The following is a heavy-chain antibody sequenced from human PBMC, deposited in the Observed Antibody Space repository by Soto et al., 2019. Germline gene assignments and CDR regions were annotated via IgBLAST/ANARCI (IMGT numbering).Heavy chain of an antibody. CDR1: VFTFSSYW. CDR2: IKQDGSEK. Sequence: LRLSCAASVFTFSSYWMSWVRQAPGKGLEWVANIKQDGSEKYYVDSVKGRFTISRDNAKNSLYLQMNSLRAEDTAVYYCARDLGVYISGWGIKGMDVSGRGTTVTFCS. V-gene: IGHV3-7*01. CDR3: ARDLGVYISGWGIKGMDV. D-gene: IGHD6-19*01. J-gene: IGHJ6*02.